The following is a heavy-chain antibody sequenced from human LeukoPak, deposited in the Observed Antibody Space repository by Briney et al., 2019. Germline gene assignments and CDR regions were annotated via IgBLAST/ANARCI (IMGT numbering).Heavy chain of an antibody. D-gene: IGHD6-19*01. CDR2: ISGSGGST. Sequence: GGSLRLSCAASGFTFSSYAMSWVRQAPGKGLEWVSAISGSGGSTYYADSVKGRFTISRDNSRNTLYLQMNSLRAEDTAVYYCAKDLTVAGTPCDYWGQGTLVTVSS. J-gene: IGHJ4*02. V-gene: IGHV3-23*01. CDR3: AKDLTVAGTPCDY. CDR1: GFTFSSYA.